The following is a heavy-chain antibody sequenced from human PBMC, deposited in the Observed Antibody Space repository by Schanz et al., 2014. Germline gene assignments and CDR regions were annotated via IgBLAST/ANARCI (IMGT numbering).Heavy chain of an antibody. V-gene: IGHV4-59*05. CDR1: GFTVSSNY. Sequence: VQLVESGGGLVQPGGSLRLSCAASGFTVSSNYMSWVRQAPGKGLEWIGTIYYSGSTYYDPSLESRVTISVDTSKNQFSLKLTSVTAADTAVYYCARHWRRDYFDYWGQGALVTVSS. CDR2: IYYSGST. CDR3: ARHWRRDYFDY. D-gene: IGHD3-3*01. J-gene: IGHJ4*02.